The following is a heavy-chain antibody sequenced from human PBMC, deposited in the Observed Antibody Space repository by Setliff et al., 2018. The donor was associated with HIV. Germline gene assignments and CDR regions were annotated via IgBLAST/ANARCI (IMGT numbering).Heavy chain of an antibody. J-gene: IGHJ6*02. CDR1: GFTFSSYW. V-gene: IGHV3-74*01. CDR2: IKSDGSYT. D-gene: IGHD6-13*01. Sequence: GGSLRLSCAATGFTFSSYWMHWVRQAPGKGLVWVSRIKSDGSYTSYADSAKGRFTISRDNAKNTLHLQMNSLRAEDTAVYYCVRGLAAAGGYAMDVWGQGTTVTVSS. CDR3: VRGLAAAGGYAMDV.